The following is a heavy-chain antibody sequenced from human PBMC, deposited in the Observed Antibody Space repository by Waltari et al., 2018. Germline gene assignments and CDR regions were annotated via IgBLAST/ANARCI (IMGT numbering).Heavy chain of an antibody. Sequence: EVQLVESGGGLVKPGGCLRLSCAASGFTFSSYSMNWVRQAPGKGLEWVSSISSSSSYIYYADSVKGRFTISRDNAKNSLYLQMNSLRAEDTAVYYCARAGMGYYYMDVWGKGTTVTVSS. CDR3: ARAGMGYYYMDV. CDR2: ISSSSSYI. D-gene: IGHD3-10*01. CDR1: GFTFSSYS. J-gene: IGHJ6*03. V-gene: IGHV3-21*01.